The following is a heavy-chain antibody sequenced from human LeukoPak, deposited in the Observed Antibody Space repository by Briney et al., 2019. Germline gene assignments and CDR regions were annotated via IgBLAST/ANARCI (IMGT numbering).Heavy chain of an antibody. CDR3: ARERSPGSYYDAFDI. CDR2: IYYSGST. D-gene: IGHD1-26*01. CDR1: GGSISYYY. J-gene: IGHJ3*02. V-gene: IGHV4-59*01. Sequence: SETLSLTCTVSGGSISYYYWSWIRQPSGKGLEWIGYIYYSGSTNYNPSLKSRVTISVDTSKNQFSLKLSSVTAADTAVYYCARERSPGSYYDAFDIWGQGTMVTVSS.